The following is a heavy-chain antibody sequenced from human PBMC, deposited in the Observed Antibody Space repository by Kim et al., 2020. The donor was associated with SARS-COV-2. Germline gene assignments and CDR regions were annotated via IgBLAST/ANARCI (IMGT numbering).Heavy chain of an antibody. CDR2: SDPTRAL. CDR3: ARVWGGFTGSDY. D-gene: IGHD2-21*01. J-gene: IGHJ4*02. CDR1: GFIFSAYP. Sequence: GGSLRLSCAASGFIFSAYPIIWVRQAPGKGLESIAFSDPTRALYSDSVKGRFTISRDSARDSVYLQMDSLRDEDTAIYFCARVWGGFTGSDYWGQGVPVTVSS. V-gene: IGHV3-48*02.